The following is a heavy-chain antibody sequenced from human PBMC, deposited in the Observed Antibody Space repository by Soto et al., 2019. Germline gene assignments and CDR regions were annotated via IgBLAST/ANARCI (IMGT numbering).Heavy chain of an antibody. CDR3: ARGRPNYFYYGLDV. Sequence: SETLSLSCTVSGGTIKSYYFWAFLHPLPEGRVQLTGYNYYSGATDSDPALERRVSFSVDMSQNQFSLNLTSVTVADTAVYYCARGRPNYFYYGLDVWGQGIPVTVSS. V-gene: IGHV4-30-4*01. CDR1: GGTIKSYYF. J-gene: IGHJ6*02. CDR2: NYYSGAT.